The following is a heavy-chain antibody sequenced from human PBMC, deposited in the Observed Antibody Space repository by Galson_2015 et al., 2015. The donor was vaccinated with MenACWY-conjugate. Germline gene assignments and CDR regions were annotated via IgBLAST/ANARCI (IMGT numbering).Heavy chain of an antibody. V-gene: IGHV3-30*02. J-gene: IGHJ2*01. D-gene: IGHD1-7*01. CDR2: IRYDGSNK. CDR1: GFTFSSYG. CDR3: AKEKYNWNYYLCGYFDL. Sequence: SLRLSCAASGFTFSSYGMHWVRQAAGKGLEWVAFIRYDGSNKYYADSVKGRFTISRDNSKNTLYLQMNSLRAEDTAVYYCAKEKYNWNYYLCGYFDLWGRGTLVTVSS.